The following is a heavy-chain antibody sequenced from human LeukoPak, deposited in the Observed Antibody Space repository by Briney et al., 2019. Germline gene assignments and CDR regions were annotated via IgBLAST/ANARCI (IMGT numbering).Heavy chain of an antibody. CDR2: VSIRSDYI. Sequence: GRSLRLSCAASEFTFSTYSMNWVRQAPGQGLEWVSSVSIRSDYIYYADSVKGRFTISRDNAKNSLFLQMNSLRAEDTAIYYCARAFMGSGSYYNDYYYYGMDVWGQGTTVTVSS. D-gene: IGHD3-10*01. J-gene: IGHJ6*02. V-gene: IGHV3-21*01. CDR3: ARAFMGSGSYYNDYYYYGMDV. CDR1: EFTFSTYS.